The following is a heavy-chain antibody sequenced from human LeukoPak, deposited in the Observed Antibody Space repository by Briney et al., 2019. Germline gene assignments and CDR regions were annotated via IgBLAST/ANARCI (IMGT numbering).Heavy chain of an antibody. CDR2: IWYDGSNT. Sequence: GGSLRLSCAASGFTFHNYGMHWVRQAPGKGLEWVALIWYDGSNTYYADSVKGRFTISRENSNNTLYLQMNRLRAEDTAVYYCARDQQRFCSGGTCYLGFEYWGQGILVTVSS. V-gene: IGHV3-33*01. D-gene: IGHD2-15*01. J-gene: IGHJ4*02. CDR3: ARDQQRFCSGGTCYLGFEY. CDR1: GFTFHNYG.